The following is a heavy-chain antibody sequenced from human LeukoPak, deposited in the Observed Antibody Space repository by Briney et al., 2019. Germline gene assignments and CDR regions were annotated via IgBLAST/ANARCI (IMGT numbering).Heavy chain of an antibody. Sequence: PGGSLRLSCAASGFTFSSYSMNWVRQAPGKGLEWVSSISSGSTYVYYADSVQGRFTISRDNSKNTLYLQMNSLRAEDTAVYYCAKDTAMVANYFDYWGQGTLVTASS. J-gene: IGHJ4*02. V-gene: IGHV3-21*04. CDR2: ISSGSTYV. CDR3: AKDTAMVANYFDY. D-gene: IGHD5-18*01. CDR1: GFTFSSYS.